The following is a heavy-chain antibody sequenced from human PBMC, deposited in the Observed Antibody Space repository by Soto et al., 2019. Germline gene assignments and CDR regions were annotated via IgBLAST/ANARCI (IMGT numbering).Heavy chain of an antibody. Sequence: ASVKVSCKASGYTFTSYGISWVRQAPGQGLEWMGWISAYNGNTNYAQKLQGRVTMTTDTSTSTAYMELRSLRSDDTAVYYCARDSSVYCSGCSCYSDAFDIWGQGTMVTVSS. V-gene: IGHV1-18*01. D-gene: IGHD2-15*01. CDR3: ARDSSVYCSGCSCYSDAFDI. J-gene: IGHJ3*02. CDR2: ISAYNGNT. CDR1: GYTFTSYG.